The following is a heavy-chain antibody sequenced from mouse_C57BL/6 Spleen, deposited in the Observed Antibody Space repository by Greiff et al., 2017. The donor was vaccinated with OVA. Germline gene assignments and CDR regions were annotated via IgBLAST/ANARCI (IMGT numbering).Heavy chain of an antibody. D-gene: IGHD4-1*01. CDR2: IYPGSGST. Sequence: QVQLQQPGAELVKPGASVKMSCKASGYTFTSYWITWVKQRPGQGLEWIGDIYPGSGSTNYNYNCNCKATLNVDTTPTTDYMQLSSLTAEDSAVYYCARREKVGRYFDVWGTGTTVTVSS. J-gene: IGHJ1*03. CDR3: ARREKVGRYFDV. CDR1: GYTFTSYW. V-gene: IGHV1-55*01.